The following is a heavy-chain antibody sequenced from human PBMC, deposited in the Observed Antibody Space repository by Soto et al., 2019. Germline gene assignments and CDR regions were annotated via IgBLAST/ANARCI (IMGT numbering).Heavy chain of an antibody. CDR1: GGSFSGYY. CDR2: INHSGST. Sequence: SETLSLTCAVYGGSFSGYYWSWIRQPPGKGLEWIGEINHSGSTNYNPSLKSRVTISVDTSKNQFSLKLSSVTAADTAVYSCAIGDLGYSNYYYYYMDVWGKGTTVTVS. D-gene: IGHD4-4*01. V-gene: IGHV4-34*01. J-gene: IGHJ6*03. CDR3: AIGDLGYSNYYYYYMDV.